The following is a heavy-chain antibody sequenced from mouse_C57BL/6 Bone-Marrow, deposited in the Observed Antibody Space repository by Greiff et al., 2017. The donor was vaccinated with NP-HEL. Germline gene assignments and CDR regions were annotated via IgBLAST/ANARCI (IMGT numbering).Heavy chain of an antibody. CDR3: ARHGYRGAMDY. CDR1: GFTFSDYG. V-gene: IGHV5-15*01. D-gene: IGHD2-12*01. Sequence: EVKLVESGGGLVQPGGSLKLSCAASGFTFSDYGMAWVRQAPRKGPEWVAFISNLAYSIYYADTVTGRFTIYRENAKNTLYLEMSSLRSEDTAMYYCARHGYRGAMDYWGQGTSVTVSS. CDR2: ISNLAYSI. J-gene: IGHJ4*01.